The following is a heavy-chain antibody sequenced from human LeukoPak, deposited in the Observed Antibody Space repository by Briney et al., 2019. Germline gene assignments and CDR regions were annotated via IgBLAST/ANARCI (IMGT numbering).Heavy chain of an antibody. CDR3: ARGGDGYNYYFDY. D-gene: IGHD5-24*01. V-gene: IGHV3-74*01. CDR2: INSDGSST. CDR1: GFTFSSYW. J-gene: IGHJ4*02. Sequence: GGSLRLSCAASGFTFSSYWMHWVRQAPGKGLVWVSRINSDGSSTSYADSVKGRFTISRDNAKNTLYLQMNSLRAEDTAVYYCARGGDGYNYYFDYWGQGTLVTVSP.